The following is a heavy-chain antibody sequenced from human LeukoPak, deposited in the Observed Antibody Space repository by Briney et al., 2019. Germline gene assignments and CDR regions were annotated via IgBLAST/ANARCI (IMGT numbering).Heavy chain of an antibody. V-gene: IGHV4-34*01. J-gene: IGHJ5*02. Sequence: LRLSCAASGFTFSSYWMSWVRQAPGKGLEWIGEINHSGSTNYNPSLKSRVTISVDTSKNQFSLKLSSVTAADTAVYYCASRESIVVVPAAMVGWFDPWGQGTLVTVSS. D-gene: IGHD2-2*01. CDR3: ASRESIVVVPAAMVGWFDP. CDR1: GFTFSSYW. CDR2: INHSGST.